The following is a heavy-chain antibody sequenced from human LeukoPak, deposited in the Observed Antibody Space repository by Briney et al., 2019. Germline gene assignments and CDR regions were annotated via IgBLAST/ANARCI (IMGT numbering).Heavy chain of an antibody. CDR3: ARDTTTDYYYYYGLDV. J-gene: IGHJ6*04. CDR1: GGSISNYY. Sequence: PSETLSLTCTVSGGSISNYYWSWIRQPPGKGLEWIGHIYYSGSTNYNPSLKSRVTISVDTSKNQFSLKVNSVTAADTAVYYCARDTTTDYYYYYGLDVWGEGTTVTVSS. D-gene: IGHD5-12*01. CDR2: IYYSGST. V-gene: IGHV4-59*01.